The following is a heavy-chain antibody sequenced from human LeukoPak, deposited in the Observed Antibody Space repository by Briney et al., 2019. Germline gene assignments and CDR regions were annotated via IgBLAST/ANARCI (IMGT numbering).Heavy chain of an antibody. V-gene: IGHV3-33*01. CDR2: IWYDGSNK. CDR3: AREPPLTAAYYYGMDV. D-gene: IGHD6-13*01. CDR1: GFTFSSYG. Sequence: GGSLRLPCAASGFTFSSYGMHWVRQAPGKGLEWVAVIWYDGSNKYYADSVKGRFTISRGNSKNTLYLQMNSLRAQDTAVYYCAREPPLTAAYYYGMDVWGQGTTVTVSS. J-gene: IGHJ6*02.